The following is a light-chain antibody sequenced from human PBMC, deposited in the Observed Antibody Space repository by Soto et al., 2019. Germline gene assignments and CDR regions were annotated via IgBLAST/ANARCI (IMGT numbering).Light chain of an antibody. Sequence: EIVMTQSPATLSVSPGERATLSCRASQSVRSNLAWYQLKPVQAPRRLIIGASTRATAIPARFSGSGSGTEFTLTLSSLQSEDCAVYYCQQYQDSPPLTFGGVTKVEIK. J-gene: IGKJ4*01. V-gene: IGKV3-15*01. CDR2: GAS. CDR3: QQYQDSPPLT. CDR1: QSVRSN.